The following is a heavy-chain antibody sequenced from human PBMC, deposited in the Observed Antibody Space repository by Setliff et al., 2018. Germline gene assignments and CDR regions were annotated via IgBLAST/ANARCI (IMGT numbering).Heavy chain of an antibody. Sequence: PGGSLILSCAASGFAFSSFAMTWVRQAPGKRLEWVSTISGAGGNMYYADSVQGRFVISRDNSINTLYLQMNRLSAEDTAVFYCVKGSDPYYFYYMDVCGKGTTVTVSS. CDR3: VKGSDPYYFYYMDV. CDR2: ISGAGGNM. V-gene: IGHV3-23*01. J-gene: IGHJ6*03. D-gene: IGHD2-21*02. CDR1: GFAFSSFA.